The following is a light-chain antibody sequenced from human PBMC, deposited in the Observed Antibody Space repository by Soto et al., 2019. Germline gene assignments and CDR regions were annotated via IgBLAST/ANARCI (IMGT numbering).Light chain of an antibody. CDR2: DAS. J-gene: IGKJ4*01. CDR3: QQYHNWVT. CDR1: QSVRTN. Sequence: EIVMTQSPGTLSVSPGEGATLSCGASQSVRTNLAWYQQKPGQAPRLLIYDASTRATGVPARFSGTGSGTEFTLTISSPQSEDYAVYYCQQYHNWVTFGGGTKVDIK. V-gene: IGKV3D-15*01.